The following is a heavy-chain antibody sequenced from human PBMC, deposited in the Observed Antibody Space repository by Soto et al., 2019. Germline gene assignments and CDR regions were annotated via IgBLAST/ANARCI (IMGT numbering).Heavy chain of an antibody. CDR3: ARQRPPVATQAHFAV. D-gene: IGHD6-25*01. Sequence: SEARCLTWTGTGGSMSRRSYYGCCIRKPPGKGLEWIGSIYYSGSTYNNPSLRSRVSMSIDTSKDQFSLKLKSVTAADTALYFCARQRPPVATQAHFAVWG. CDR1: GGSMSRRSYY. V-gene: IGHV4-39*01. CDR2: IYYSGST. J-gene: IGHJ6*02.